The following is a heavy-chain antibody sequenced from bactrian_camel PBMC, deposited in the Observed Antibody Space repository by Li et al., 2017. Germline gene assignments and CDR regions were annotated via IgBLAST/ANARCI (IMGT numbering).Heavy chain of an antibody. Sequence: VQLVESGGGSVQTGGSLTLSCVASGYDFSRLYMAWFRQRPGQEREGDARIATGSGNTYYADSVKGRFTISQDNAKNTVYLQMNSLKPEDTAMYYCAANRYPCMVDDPSHKYNYWGQGTQVTVS. D-gene: IGHD7*01. CDR1: GYDFSRLY. V-gene: IGHV3S40*01. CDR3: AANRYPCMVDDPSHKYNY. CDR2: IATGSGNT. J-gene: IGHJ4*01.